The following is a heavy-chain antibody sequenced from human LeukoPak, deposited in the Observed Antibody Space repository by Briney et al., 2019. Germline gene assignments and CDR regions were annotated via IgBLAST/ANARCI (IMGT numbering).Heavy chain of an antibody. CDR1: GYTFISYA. CDR2: IHAGTGNT. CDR3: ARDITIGTTRFDP. J-gene: IGHJ5*02. D-gene: IGHD1-1*01. Sequence: GASVKVSCKTSGYTFISYAIHWVRQAPGQRLEWMGWIHAGTGNTKYSQKFQGRVTITRDTSANTVYMELSRLRPEDTAVCYCARDITIGTTRFDPWGQGTLVTVSS. V-gene: IGHV1-3*01.